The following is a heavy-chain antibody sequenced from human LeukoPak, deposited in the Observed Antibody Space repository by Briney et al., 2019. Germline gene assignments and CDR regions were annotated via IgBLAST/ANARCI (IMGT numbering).Heavy chain of an antibody. D-gene: IGHD3-22*01. CDR2: IYTRGST. J-gene: IGHJ4*02. CDR3: AGEGHYYDSTGYYYGGEDY. Sequence: SETLYLTCNVSGGSITSYYWSWIRRPAGKGLEWIGRIYTRGSTNYNPSLKSRVTVSVDTSRNQFSLKLTSVTAADTAVYYCAGEGHYYDSTGYYYGGEDYWGQGTLVTVSS. V-gene: IGHV4-4*07. CDR1: GGSITSYY.